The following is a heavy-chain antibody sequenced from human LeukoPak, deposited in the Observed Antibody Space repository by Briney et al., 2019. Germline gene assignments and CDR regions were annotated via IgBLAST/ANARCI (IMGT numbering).Heavy chain of an antibody. J-gene: IGHJ6*03. Sequence: SETLSLTCAVYGGSFSGYYWSWIRQPPGKGLEWIGEINHSGSTNYNPSLKSRVTISVDTSKNQFSLKLSSVTAADTAVYYCARHVSLVVIGYYYYMDVWGKGTTVTVSS. CDR3: ARHVSLVVIGYYYYMDV. CDR1: GGSFSGYY. D-gene: IGHD3-22*01. CDR2: INHSGST. V-gene: IGHV4-34*01.